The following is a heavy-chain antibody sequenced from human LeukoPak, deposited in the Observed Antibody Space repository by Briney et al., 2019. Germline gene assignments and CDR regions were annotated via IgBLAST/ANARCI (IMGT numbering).Heavy chain of an antibody. Sequence: PGGSLRLSCAASGFSFRNYAIYWVRQAPGKGLEWVSGISGSGGDTYFADSVKGRFTISRDHSKNTVFLQMDSLRAEDTAVYCCAKTTAGNSSGRYPGWPVDYWGQGTLVTVSS. V-gene: IGHV3-23*01. CDR2: ISGSGGDT. D-gene: IGHD6-19*01. CDR3: AKTTAGNSSGRYPGWPVDY. CDR1: GFSFRNYA. J-gene: IGHJ4*02.